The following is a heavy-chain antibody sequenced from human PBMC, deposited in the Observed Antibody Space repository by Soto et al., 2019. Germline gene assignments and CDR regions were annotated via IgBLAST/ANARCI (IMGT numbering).Heavy chain of an antibody. CDR3: AKDTLGGDSCFDY. D-gene: IGHD2-21*02. Sequence: WGSLRLSCAASGFPFSSYAMSWVRQAPGKGLEWVSAISGSGGSTYYADSVKGRFTISRDNSKNTLYLQMNSLRAEDTAVYYCAKDTLGGDSCFDYWGQGTLVSVSS. V-gene: IGHV3-23*01. J-gene: IGHJ4*02. CDR1: GFPFSSYA. CDR2: ISGSGGST.